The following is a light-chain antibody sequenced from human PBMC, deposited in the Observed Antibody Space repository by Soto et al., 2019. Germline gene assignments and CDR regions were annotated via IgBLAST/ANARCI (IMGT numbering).Light chain of an antibody. CDR2: GST. CDR1: NSNIGAGYD. V-gene: IGLV1-40*01. CDR3: HSYDSSLTVVL. Sequence: QSVLTQPPSVSGATGQRVTISCTGSNSNIGAGYDVNWYQQLPGLVPKLLIYGSTRRPSGVPERFSGSKSDTSASLAITGLQAEDEAHYYCHSYDSSLTVVLFGGGTKQTVL. J-gene: IGLJ2*01.